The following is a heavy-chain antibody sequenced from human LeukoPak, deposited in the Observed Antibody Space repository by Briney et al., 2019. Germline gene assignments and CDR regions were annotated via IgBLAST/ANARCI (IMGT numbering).Heavy chain of an antibody. CDR1: GFTFSSYW. CDR2: VNGDGTST. Sequence: GGSLRLSCATSGFTFSSYWMHWVRQVPGKELVWVSRVNGDGTSTSYADSVQGRFTISRDNAKNTLYLYMNSLRGDDTAIYFCVRSCSSGSCYGYKDYWGQGTLVTVSS. CDR3: VRSCSSGSCYGYKDY. D-gene: IGHD2-2*01. V-gene: IGHV3-74*01. J-gene: IGHJ4*02.